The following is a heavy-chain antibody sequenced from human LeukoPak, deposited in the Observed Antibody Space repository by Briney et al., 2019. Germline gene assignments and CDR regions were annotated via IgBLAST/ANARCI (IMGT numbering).Heavy chain of an antibody. J-gene: IGHJ4*02. D-gene: IGHD7-27*01. CDR3: ARDLWGAGGANY. CDR1: GGSIGDYY. Sequence: PSETLSLTCTVSGGSIGDYYWSWIRQPPGKGLEWIGYVYYSRSTNYSPSLKSRVTISADTSKNQFFLKLTSVTSADPAVYYCARDLWGAGGANYWGQGPLVIVSS. CDR2: VYYSRST. V-gene: IGHV4-59*01.